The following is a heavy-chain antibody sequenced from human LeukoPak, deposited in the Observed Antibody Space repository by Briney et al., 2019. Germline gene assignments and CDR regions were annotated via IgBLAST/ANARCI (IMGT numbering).Heavy chain of an antibody. V-gene: IGHV3-23*01. Sequence: PGGSLRLSCAASGFTFSSYAMSWVRQAPGKGLEWVSAISGSGGGTYYVDSVKGRFTISRDNSKKTLYLQMNSLRAEDTAVYYCAKHEIITMVRGAKFYYFYYWGQGTLVTVSS. CDR2: ISGSGGGT. J-gene: IGHJ4*02. CDR1: GFTFSSYA. CDR3: AKHEIITMVRGAKFYYFYY. D-gene: IGHD3-10*01.